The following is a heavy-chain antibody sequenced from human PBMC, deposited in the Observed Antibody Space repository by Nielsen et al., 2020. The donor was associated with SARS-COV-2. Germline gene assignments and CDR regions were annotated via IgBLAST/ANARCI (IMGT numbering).Heavy chain of an antibody. CDR2: INTSTGNP. D-gene: IGHD6-13*01. J-gene: IGHJ6*02. Sequence: WVRQAPGQGLEWMGWINTSTGNPTYAQGFTGRFVFSLDTSVSTAYLQISSLKAEDTAVYYCARDTVAAAGDYYYYGMDVWGQGTTVTVSS. V-gene: IGHV7-4-1*02. CDR3: ARDTVAAAGDYYYYGMDV.